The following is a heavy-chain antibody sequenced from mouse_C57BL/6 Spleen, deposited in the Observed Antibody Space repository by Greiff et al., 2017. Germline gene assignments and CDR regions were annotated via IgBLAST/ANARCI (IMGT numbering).Heavy chain of an antibody. Sequence: VQLVESGAELVRPGASVKLSCKASGYTFTDYYINWVKQRPGQGLEWIARIYPGSGNTYYNEKFKGKATLTAEKSSSTAYMQLSSLTSEDSAVYFCARLFTTGYFDYWGQGTTLTVSS. CDR1: GYTFTDYY. D-gene: IGHD1-1*01. CDR2: IYPGSGNT. CDR3: ARLFTTGYFDY. J-gene: IGHJ2*01. V-gene: IGHV1-76*01.